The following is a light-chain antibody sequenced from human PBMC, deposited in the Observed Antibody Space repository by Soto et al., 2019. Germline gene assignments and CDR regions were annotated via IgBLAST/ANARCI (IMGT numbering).Light chain of an antibody. CDR1: QSVSSSY. CDR3: QQYGSSPHT. CDR2: GAS. J-gene: IGKJ2*01. Sequence: EIVLTQSPGTLSLSPGERATLSCRASQSVSSSYLAWYQHKPGPAPRLLIYGASRRATGIPDRVRGSGSGKDCTPTISRREPEGVAVEYWQQYGSSPHTFGQGTNLQIK. V-gene: IGKV3-20*01.